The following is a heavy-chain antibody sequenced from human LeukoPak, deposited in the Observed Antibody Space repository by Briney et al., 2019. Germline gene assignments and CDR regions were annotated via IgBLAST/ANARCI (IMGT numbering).Heavy chain of an antibody. J-gene: IGHJ6*02. CDR2: IYSGGST. Sequence: GGSLRLSCAASGFTVSSNYMSWVRQAPGKGLEWVSVIYSGGSTYYADSVKGRFTISRDNSKNTLYLQMNSLRAEDTALYYCARERGERITIFGVVTGGYYGMDVWGQGTTVTVSS. V-gene: IGHV3-66*02. CDR3: ARERGERITIFGVVTGGYYGMDV. D-gene: IGHD3-3*01. CDR1: GFTVSSNY.